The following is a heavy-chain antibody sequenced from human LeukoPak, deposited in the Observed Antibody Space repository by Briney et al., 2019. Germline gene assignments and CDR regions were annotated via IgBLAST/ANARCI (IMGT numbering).Heavy chain of an antibody. Sequence: GESLKISCQGSGFSFSTYWISWVRQMPGKGLEWMGTMDPSDSYTNYSPSFQGHVTISADKSISTAYLQWSSLKASDIAMYYCARHILGGPAFDMWGQGTMVTVSS. CDR3: ARHILGGPAFDM. J-gene: IGHJ3*02. CDR2: MDPSDSYT. CDR1: GFSFSTYW. D-gene: IGHD1-26*01. V-gene: IGHV5-10-1*01.